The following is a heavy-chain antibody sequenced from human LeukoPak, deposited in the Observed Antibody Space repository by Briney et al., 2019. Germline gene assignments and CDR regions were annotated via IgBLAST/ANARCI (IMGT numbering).Heavy chain of an antibody. CDR2: ISGSGGST. CDR1: GFTFSSYA. Sequence: PGGSLRLSCAASGFTFSSYAMSWVRQAPGKGLEWVSAISGSGGSTYYADSVKGRFTISRDNSKNTLYLQMNSLRTEDTAVYYCAKGGVGANGYYYSGMDVWGQGTTVTVSS. D-gene: IGHD1-26*01. CDR3: AKGGVGANGYYYSGMDV. J-gene: IGHJ6*02. V-gene: IGHV3-23*01.